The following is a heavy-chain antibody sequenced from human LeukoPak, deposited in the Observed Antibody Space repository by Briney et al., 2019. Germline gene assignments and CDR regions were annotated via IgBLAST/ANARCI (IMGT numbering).Heavy chain of an antibody. CDR2: ANHSGTA. CDR3: ASLNRFSGRRNAFDI. J-gene: IGHJ3*02. D-gene: IGHD1-26*01. V-gene: IGHV4-34*01. Sequence: SETLSLTCAVHGGSFSGYYWSWIRHPPGQGLEWIGEANHSGTARYNPSLESRVTISVDTSKSQSSLNVYFVTAADTAVYYCASLNRFSGRRNAFDIWGQGAMVTVSS. CDR1: GGSFSGYY.